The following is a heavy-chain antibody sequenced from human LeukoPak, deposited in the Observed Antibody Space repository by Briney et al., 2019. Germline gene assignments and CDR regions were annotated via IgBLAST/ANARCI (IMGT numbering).Heavy chain of an antibody. CDR3: ARTSRGWYLGDY. Sequence: ASVKVSCKASAYTFTIYGISWVRQAPGQGLEWMGWISGYNGNTDYAQNRQDRVTMTTDTSTTTAYMELRSLRSDDTAVYYCARTSRGWYLGDYWGQGTLVTVSS. V-gene: IGHV1-18*01. CDR1: AYTFTIYG. D-gene: IGHD6-19*01. CDR2: ISGYNGNT. J-gene: IGHJ4*02.